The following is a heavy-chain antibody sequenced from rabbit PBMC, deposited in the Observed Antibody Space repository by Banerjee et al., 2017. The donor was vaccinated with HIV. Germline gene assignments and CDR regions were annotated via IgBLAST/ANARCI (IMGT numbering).Heavy chain of an antibody. CDR1: GFSFSNKYV. Sequence: QEQLEESGGDLVKPEGSLTLTCTASGFSFSNKYVMCWVRQAPGKGLEWIGCVNTSSGNTVYASWAKGRFTISKTSSTTVTLQMASLTVADTATYFCARFIASFAGYGYANLWGPGTLVTVS. J-gene: IGHJ4*01. V-gene: IGHV1S45*01. CDR3: ARFIASFAGYGYANL. CDR2: VNTSSGNT. D-gene: IGHD6-1*01.